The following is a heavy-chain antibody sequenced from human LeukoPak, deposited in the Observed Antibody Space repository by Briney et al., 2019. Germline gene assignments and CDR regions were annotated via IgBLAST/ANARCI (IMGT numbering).Heavy chain of an antibody. CDR1: CG. V-gene: IGHV3-33*01. Sequence: CGMHWVRQAPGKGLEWVAAIWYDGSNKYYADSVKGRFTISRDNSKNTLYLQMNSLRAEDTAVYYCARRVPVAGTIDYWGQGTLVTVSS. CDR3: ARRVPVAGTIDY. CDR2: IWYDGSNK. D-gene: IGHD6-19*01. J-gene: IGHJ4*02.